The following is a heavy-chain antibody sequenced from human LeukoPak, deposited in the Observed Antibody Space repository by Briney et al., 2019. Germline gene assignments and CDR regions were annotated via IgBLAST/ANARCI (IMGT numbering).Heavy chain of an antibody. CDR1: GFTFSNYA. V-gene: IGHV3-30-3*01. D-gene: IGHD7-27*01. CDR3: ATIGDRRTGELYRIDY. Sequence: PGRSLRLSCAASGFTFSNYAMHWVRQAPGKGLEWVAVVSYEGSNKYYADSVKGRFTISRDNSKNTLYLQMSSLRPEDAAIYYCATIGDRRTGELYRIDYWGQGTLVTVSS. J-gene: IGHJ4*02. CDR2: VSYEGSNK.